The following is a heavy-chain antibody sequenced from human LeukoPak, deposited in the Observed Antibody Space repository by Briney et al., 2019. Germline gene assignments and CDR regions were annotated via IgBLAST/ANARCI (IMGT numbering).Heavy chain of an antibody. CDR3: ARVQGGGFRTADF. V-gene: IGHV3-30*04. CDR1: GFTFRNYM. Sequence: PGGSLRLSCAASGFTFRNYMMHWVRQAPGKGLDWVAVILEDGSIQHYADFVKGRFTISRDNSRNTVFLQMNSLRGEDTAIYYCARVQGGGFRTADFWGQGTVVTVSS. J-gene: IGHJ4*02. CDR2: ILEDGSIQ. D-gene: IGHD3-10*01.